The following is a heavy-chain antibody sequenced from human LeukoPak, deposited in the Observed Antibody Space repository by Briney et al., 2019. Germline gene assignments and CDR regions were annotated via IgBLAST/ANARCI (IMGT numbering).Heavy chain of an antibody. V-gene: IGHV4-59*01. D-gene: IGHD6-19*01. J-gene: IGHJ4*02. CDR1: GGSISSYY. CDR3: AGLYSSGWYPDY. CDR2: IYYSGST. Sequence: PSETLSLTCTVSGGSISSYYWSWIRQPPGKGLEWIGYIYYSGSTNYNPSLKSRVTISVDTSKNQFSLKLSSVTAADTAVYYCAGLYSSGWYPDYWGQGTLVTVSS.